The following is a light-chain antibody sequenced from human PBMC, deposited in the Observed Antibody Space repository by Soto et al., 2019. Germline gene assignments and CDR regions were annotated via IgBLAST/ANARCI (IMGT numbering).Light chain of an antibody. V-gene: IGKV3-20*01. J-gene: IGKJ5*01. CDR1: QSVPKSY. CDR2: DVS. Sequence: IVLTQSPGTLSLSPGERATLSCRASQSVPKSYLGWYQQRPGQALRLLIYDVSNRATVIPDRFSGSESGTDYTCTISLLEPEDFALYYCHQYAWSPLTFGQGTRLEIK. CDR3: HQYAWSPLT.